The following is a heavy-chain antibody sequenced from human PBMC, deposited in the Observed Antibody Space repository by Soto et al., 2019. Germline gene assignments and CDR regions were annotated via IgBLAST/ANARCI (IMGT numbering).Heavy chain of an antibody. J-gene: IGHJ4*02. Sequence: PGGSLRLSCAASGFTFDDYAMHWVRQAPGKGLEWVSGISWNSGSIGYADSVKGRFTISRDNAKNSLCLQMNSLRAEDTALYYCAKADKYYFDYWGQGTLVTVSS. CDR2: ISWNSGSI. CDR3: AKADKYYFDY. V-gene: IGHV3-9*01. CDR1: GFTFDDYA.